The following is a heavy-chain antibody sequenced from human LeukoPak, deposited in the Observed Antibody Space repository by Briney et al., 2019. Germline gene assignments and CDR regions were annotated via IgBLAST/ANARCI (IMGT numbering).Heavy chain of an antibody. D-gene: IGHD5-18*01. J-gene: IGHJ4*02. CDR2: INHSGST. CDR3: ARDLYSYNLDAEY. CDR1: GGSFSGYY. Sequence: SETLSLTCAVYGGSFSGYYWSWIRQPPGKGLEWIGEINHSGSTNYNPSLKSRVTITVDTSKTQFSLKLSSVTATDTAVYYCARDLYSYNLDAEYWGQGTLVTVSS. V-gene: IGHV4-34*01.